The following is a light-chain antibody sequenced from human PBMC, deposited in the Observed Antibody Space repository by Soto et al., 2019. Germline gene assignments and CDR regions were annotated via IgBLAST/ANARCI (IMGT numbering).Light chain of an antibody. CDR2: GAS. CDR3: RQYGRSPLLYT. V-gene: IGKV3-20*01. CDR1: QSVTSNF. Sequence: ENVLTQSPGTLSLSPGERATLSCRASQSVTSNFLAWYQQKPGQAPRLLIYGASTRAAGVPDRFSGSGSGTDFPLTITGLEPEDFAVYYCRQYGRSPLLYTFGQGTKL. J-gene: IGKJ2*01.